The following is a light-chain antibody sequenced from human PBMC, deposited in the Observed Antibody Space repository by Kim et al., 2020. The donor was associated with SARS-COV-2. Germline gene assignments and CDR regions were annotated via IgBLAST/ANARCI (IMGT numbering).Light chain of an antibody. CDR2: QNS. CDR1: ELGYKE. J-gene: IGLJ2*01. Sequence: VPRGKTTRHDCDGHELGYKEACWYQDKQRQYPVLVIYQNSKQPSGIPQGFASSNTENTATLCIYKTQAMYGAGYYCQAWDSGAYVVVGGGTQLTVL. CDR3: QAWDSGAYVV. V-gene: IGLV3-1*01.